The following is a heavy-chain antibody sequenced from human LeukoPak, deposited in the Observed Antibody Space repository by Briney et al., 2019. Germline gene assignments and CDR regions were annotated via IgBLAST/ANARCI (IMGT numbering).Heavy chain of an antibody. CDR1: GFTFSDCD. Sequence: GGSLRLACTGSGFTFSDCDMNWVSQAPGKGLEWISSISGRSSHIYYADSIKGRFTISRDNAKNSLYLQMNSLRDEDTAVYYSMRAFPPLRTAAAWDVCGQGTLVTVSS. D-gene: IGHD6-13*01. CDR3: MRAFPPLRTAAAWDV. CDR2: ISGRSSHI. V-gene: IGHV3-21*01. J-gene: IGHJ4*02.